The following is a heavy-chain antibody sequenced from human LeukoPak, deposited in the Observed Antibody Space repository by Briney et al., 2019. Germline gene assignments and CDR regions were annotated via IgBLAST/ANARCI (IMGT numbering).Heavy chain of an antibody. CDR3: AKASIAVAGTSDYYYYYMDV. D-gene: IGHD6-19*01. CDR2: ISGSGGST. CDR1: GFTFSSYA. Sequence: QTGGSLRLSCAASGFTFSSYAMSWVRQAPGKGREWGSGISGSGGSTYYADSVKGRFTISRDNSKNTLYLHMNSLRAADTAVYYCAKASIAVAGTSDYYYYYMDVWGKGTTVTVSS. V-gene: IGHV3-23*01. J-gene: IGHJ6*03.